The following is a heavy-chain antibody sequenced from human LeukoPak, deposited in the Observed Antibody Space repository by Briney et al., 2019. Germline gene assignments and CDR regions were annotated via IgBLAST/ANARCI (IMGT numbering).Heavy chain of an antibody. V-gene: IGHV3-53*01. Sequence: GGSLRLSCAASGFTVSSNYMSWVRQAPGKGLEWVSVIYSGGSTYYSDSVKGRFTISRYNSKNTLYLQMNSLRAEVTAVYYCARDLARRELFGYWGQGTLVTVSS. CDR3: ARDLARRELFGY. CDR1: GFTVSSNY. CDR2: IYSGGST. D-gene: IGHD3-10*01. J-gene: IGHJ4*02.